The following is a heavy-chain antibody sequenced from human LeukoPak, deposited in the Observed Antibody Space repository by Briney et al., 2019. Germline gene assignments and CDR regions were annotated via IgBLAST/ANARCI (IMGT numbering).Heavy chain of an antibody. V-gene: IGHV3-48*01. CDR2: ISSSSSTI. J-gene: IGHJ4*02. Sequence: GGSLRLSCAASGFTFSSYSMNWVRQAPGKGLEWVSYISSSSSTIYYADSVKGRFTISRDNAKNSLYLQMNSLRAEDTAVYYCARDDPISGLDYWGQGTLVTVSS. D-gene: IGHD3-10*01. CDR1: GFTFSSYS. CDR3: ARDDPISGLDY.